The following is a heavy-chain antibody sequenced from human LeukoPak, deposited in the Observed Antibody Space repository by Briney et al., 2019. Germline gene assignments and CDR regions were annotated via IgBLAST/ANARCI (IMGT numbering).Heavy chain of an antibody. CDR3: VRDEAEFGNRQWYFDL. CDR2: IYYSGST. V-gene: IGHV4-30-4*08. D-gene: IGHD2/OR15-2a*01. Sequence: PSETLSLTCTVSGGSISSGDYYWSWIRQPPGKGLEWIGYIYYSGSTYYNPSLKSRVTISVDTSKNQFSLKLSSVTAADTAVYYCVRDEAEFGNRQWYFDLWGRGTLVIVSS. J-gene: IGHJ2*01. CDR1: GGSISSGDYY.